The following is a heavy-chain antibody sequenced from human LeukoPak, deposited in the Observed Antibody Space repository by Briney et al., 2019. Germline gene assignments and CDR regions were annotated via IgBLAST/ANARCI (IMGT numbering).Heavy chain of an antibody. CDR2: IYYSGST. J-gene: IGHJ4*02. D-gene: IGHD1-26*01. V-gene: IGHV4-39*01. CDR3: ARVVGATSPIFDY. CDR1: GGSISSSSYY. Sequence: PSETLSLTCTVSGGSISSSSYYWGWIRQPPGKGLEWIGSIYYSGSTYYNPSLKSRVTISVDTSKNQFSLKLSSVTAADTAVYYRARVVGATSPIFDYWGQGTLVTVSS.